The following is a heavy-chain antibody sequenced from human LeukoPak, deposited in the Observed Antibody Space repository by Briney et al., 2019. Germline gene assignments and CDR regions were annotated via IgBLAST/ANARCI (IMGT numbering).Heavy chain of an antibody. D-gene: IGHD6-19*01. V-gene: IGHV1-24*01. CDR2: FDPEDGET. Sequence: ASVKVSCKVSGYTLTELSMHWVRQAPGKGLEWMGGFDPEDGETIYAQKFQGRVTMTEDTSTDTAYMELSSLRSEDTAVYYCATPYSSCWPRGYYYYYGMDVWGQGTTVTVSS. CDR1: GYTLTELS. J-gene: IGHJ6*02. CDR3: ATPYSSCWPRGYYYYYGMDV.